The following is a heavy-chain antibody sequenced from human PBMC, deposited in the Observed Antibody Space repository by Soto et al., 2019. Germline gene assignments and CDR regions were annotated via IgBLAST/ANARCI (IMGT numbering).Heavy chain of an antibody. V-gene: IGHV4-59*08. CDR3: ARHPGYYDILTGYTTYYFDY. D-gene: IGHD3-9*01. CDR1: GGSIGTYY. J-gene: IGHJ4*02. Sequence: PSETLSLTCTVSGGSIGTYYWSWIRQPPGKGLEWIGYIYYRGNTDYNTSLKSRVTISLDTPKNQFSLKLSSVTAADTAVYYCARHPGYYDILTGYTTYYFDYWGQGILVTVS. CDR2: IYYRGNT.